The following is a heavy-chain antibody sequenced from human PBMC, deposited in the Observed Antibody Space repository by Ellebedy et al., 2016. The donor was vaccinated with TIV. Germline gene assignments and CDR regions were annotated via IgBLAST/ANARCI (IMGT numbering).Heavy chain of an antibody. CDR1: GFTFSSYA. CDR2: ISYDGSNK. V-gene: IGHV3-30*04. CDR3: ATTNLVSSSWYYYYYGMDV. J-gene: IGHJ6*02. D-gene: IGHD6-13*01. Sequence: GGSLRLSCAASGFTFSSYAMHWVRQAPGKGLEWVAVISYDGSNKYYADSVKGRFTISRDNSKNTLYLQMNSLRAEDTAVYYCATTNLVSSSWYYYYYGMDVWGQGTTVTVSS.